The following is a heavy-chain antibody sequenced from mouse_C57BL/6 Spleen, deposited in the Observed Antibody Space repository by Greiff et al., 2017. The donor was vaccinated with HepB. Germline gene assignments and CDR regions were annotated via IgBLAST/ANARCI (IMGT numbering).Heavy chain of an antibody. CDR3: ARASFLNWDGAMDY. CDR2: ISYDGSN. Sequence: DVQLQESGPGLVKPSQSLSLTCSVTGYSITSGYYWNWIRQFPGNKLEWMGYISYDGSNNYNPSLKNRISITRDTSKNQFFLKLNSVTTEDTATYYCARASFLNWDGAMDYWGQGTSVTVSS. CDR1: GYSITSGYY. D-gene: IGHD4-1*01. J-gene: IGHJ4*01. V-gene: IGHV3-6*01.